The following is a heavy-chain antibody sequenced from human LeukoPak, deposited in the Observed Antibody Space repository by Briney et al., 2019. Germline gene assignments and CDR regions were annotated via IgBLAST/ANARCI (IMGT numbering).Heavy chain of an antibody. Sequence: SETLSLTCAVYGGSFSGYYWSWIRQHPGKGLEWIGEINHSGSTNYNPSLKSRVTISVDTSKNQFSLKLSSVTAADTAVYYCARVTPKISSGWSQYFQHWGQGTLVTVSS. J-gene: IGHJ1*01. V-gene: IGHV4-34*01. CDR2: INHSGST. CDR1: GGSFSGYY. D-gene: IGHD6-19*01. CDR3: ARVTPKISSGWSQYFQH.